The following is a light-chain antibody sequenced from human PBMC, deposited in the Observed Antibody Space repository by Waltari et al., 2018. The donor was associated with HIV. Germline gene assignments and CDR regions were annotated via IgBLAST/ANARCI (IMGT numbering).Light chain of an antibody. Sequence: QSALTQPASVSGSPGQSITISCTGASTNVGTYSLFSWYQHRPGQAPTLIIYDDSKRPLGISSRFSGSKSGNTASLTISGLRSEDEADYYCCLYGGDDTLLFGGGTKVTAL. V-gene: IGLV2-23*01. CDR1: STNVGTYSL. J-gene: IGLJ3*02. CDR2: DDS. CDR3: CLYGGDDTLL.